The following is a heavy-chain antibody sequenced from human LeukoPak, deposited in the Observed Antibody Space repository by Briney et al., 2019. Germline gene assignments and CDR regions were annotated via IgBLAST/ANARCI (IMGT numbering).Heavy chain of an antibody. V-gene: IGHV1-18*01. CDR3: AMSEWELLLTDY. D-gene: IGHD1-26*01. CDR2: ISAYNGNT. Sequence: ASVKVSCKASGYTFTSYGISWVRQAPGQGLEWMGWISAYNGNTNYAQKLQGRVTMTTDTSTSTAYMELRSLRSDDTAVYYCAMSEWELLLTDYWGQGTLVTVSS. J-gene: IGHJ4*02. CDR1: GYTFTSYG.